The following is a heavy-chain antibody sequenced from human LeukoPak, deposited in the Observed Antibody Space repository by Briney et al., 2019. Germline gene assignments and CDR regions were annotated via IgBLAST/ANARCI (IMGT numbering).Heavy chain of an antibody. Sequence: GGSLRLSCAASGFTFSSYAMSWVRQASGKGLEWVSAISCSCGSTYYADSVKGRFTISRDNSKNTLYLQMNSLRAEDTAVYYCAKGNYYDSSGYYGMDVWGQGTTVTVSS. V-gene: IGHV3-23*01. CDR3: AKGNYYDSSGYYGMDV. J-gene: IGHJ6*02. CDR1: GFTFSSYA. CDR2: ISCSCGST. D-gene: IGHD3-22*01.